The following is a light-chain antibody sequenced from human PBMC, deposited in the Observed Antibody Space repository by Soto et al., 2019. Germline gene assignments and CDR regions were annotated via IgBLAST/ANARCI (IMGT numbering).Light chain of an antibody. V-gene: IGLV2-11*01. Sequence: QSALTQPRSVSGSPGQSVTISCTGTSSDVGGPNYVSWYQQHPGKAPKLMIYDVNKRPSGVPDRFSGSKSGSTASLTISGLQAEDEADYYCCSYAGSYSYAFATGTKLTVL. J-gene: IGLJ1*01. CDR2: DVN. CDR3: CSYAGSYSYA. CDR1: SSDVGGPNY.